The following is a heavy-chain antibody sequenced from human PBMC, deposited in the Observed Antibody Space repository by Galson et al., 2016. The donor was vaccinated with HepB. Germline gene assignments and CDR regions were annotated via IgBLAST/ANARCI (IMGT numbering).Heavy chain of an antibody. CDR1: TFTFSKYG. Sequence: SVKVSCKASTFTFSKYGISWVRQAPGQGLEWMGWISAYNGDTIFAEKFRGRVTLTTDTSTSTANMELRSLRSDDTAVYYCARDRALLWVGEPSWDFYGMDGWGQGTTVIVSS. V-gene: IGHV1-18*04. CDR3: ARDRALLWVGEPSWDFYGMDG. D-gene: IGHD3-10*01. CDR2: ISAYNGDT. J-gene: IGHJ6*02.